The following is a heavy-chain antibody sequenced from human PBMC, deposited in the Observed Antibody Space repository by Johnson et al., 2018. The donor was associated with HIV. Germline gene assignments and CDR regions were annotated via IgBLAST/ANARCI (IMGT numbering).Heavy chain of an antibody. V-gene: IGHV3-30*04. J-gene: IGHJ3*02. CDR1: GFTFSSYA. CDR3: ARGRSLRSVAGDDAFDI. D-gene: IGHD6-19*01. CDR2: ISYDGSNK. Sequence: QVQLVESGGGVVQPGRSLRLSCAASGFTFSSYAMHWVRQAPGKGLEWVAVISYDGSNKYYADSVKGRFTISRDNSKNTLYLQMNSLRAEDTALYYCARGRSLRSVAGDDAFDIWGQGTMVTVSS.